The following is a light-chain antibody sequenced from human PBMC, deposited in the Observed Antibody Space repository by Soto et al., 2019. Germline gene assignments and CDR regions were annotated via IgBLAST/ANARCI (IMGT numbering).Light chain of an antibody. V-gene: IGKV3-20*01. CDR3: QQYGSSPLT. J-gene: IGKJ4*01. CDR2: GVS. Sequence: IVLKQSPGAVSLTPRERATLHCGASQSVTSNYLAWYQQKPGQAPRLLIYGVSSRATGVPVSFSGSGSGTDFTLTISRLEPEDFAVYYCQQYGSSPLTFCGGTKVDI. CDR1: QSVTSNY.